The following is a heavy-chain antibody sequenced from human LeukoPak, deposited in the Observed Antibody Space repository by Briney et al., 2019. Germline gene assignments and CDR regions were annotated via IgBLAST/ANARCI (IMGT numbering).Heavy chain of an antibody. Sequence: SETLSLTCTVSGGSISSYYWSWIRQPPGKGLEWIGYIYYSGSTNYNPSLKSRVTISVDTSKNQFSLKLSSVTAADTAVYYCASHIVVVPAVIDYWGQGTLVTVSS. V-gene: IGHV4-59*08. D-gene: IGHD2-2*01. CDR1: GGSISSYY. CDR2: IYYSGST. J-gene: IGHJ4*02. CDR3: ASHIVVVPAVIDY.